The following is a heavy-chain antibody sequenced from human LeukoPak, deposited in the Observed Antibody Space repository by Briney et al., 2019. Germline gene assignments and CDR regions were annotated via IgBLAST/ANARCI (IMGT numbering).Heavy chain of an antibody. CDR2: IHYSGST. CDR3: ARDLPYYDSSGYSIIDALDV. Sequence: PSETLSLTCTVSGGSISSYYWSWIRQPPGKGLEWIGYIHYSGSTNYNPSLKSRVTISVDTSKNQFSLKLSSVTAADTAVYFCARDLPYYDSSGYSIIDALDVWGQGTMVTVSS. CDR1: GGSISSYY. J-gene: IGHJ3*01. D-gene: IGHD3-22*01. V-gene: IGHV4-59*01.